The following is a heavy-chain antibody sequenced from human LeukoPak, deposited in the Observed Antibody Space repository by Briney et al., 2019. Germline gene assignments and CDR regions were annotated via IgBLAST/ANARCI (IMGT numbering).Heavy chain of an antibody. CDR1: GGSISSYY. V-gene: IGHV4-59*01. CDR3: ARGVVAALVY. Sequence: SETLSPTCTVSGGSISSYYWSWIRQPPGKGLEWIGYIYYSGSTNYNPSLKSRVTISVDTSKNQFSLKLSSVTAADTAVYYCARGVVAALVYWGQGTLVTVSS. D-gene: IGHD2-15*01. J-gene: IGHJ4*02. CDR2: IYYSGST.